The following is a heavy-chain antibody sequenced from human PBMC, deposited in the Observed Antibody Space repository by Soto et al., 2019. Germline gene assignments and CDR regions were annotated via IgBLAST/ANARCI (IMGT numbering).Heavy chain of an antibody. V-gene: IGHV4-59*01. D-gene: IGHD3-16*02. J-gene: IGHJ3*02. Sequence: QVQLQESGPGLVKPSETLSLTCTVSGGSISSYYWSWIRQPPGKGLEWFGYIYYSGSTNYNPSRKSRVTISAETSKTQFSLKLSSVTAADTAVDYCARDVEYYDYVWGSYRSDAFDILGQGAMVTVSS. CDR1: GGSISSYY. CDR3: ARDVEYYDYVWGSYRSDAFDI. CDR2: IYYSGST.